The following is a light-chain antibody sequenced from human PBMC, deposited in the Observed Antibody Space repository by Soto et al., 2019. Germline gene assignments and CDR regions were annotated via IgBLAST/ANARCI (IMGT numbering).Light chain of an antibody. CDR1: QSITSSY. Sequence: EIVLTQSPGTLSLSPGERATLSCRASQSITSSYLAWYQQKPGQAPRLLIHGASNRATGIPDRFSGSGSGTEFTLTISRLEPEDFAVFYCQQYGRSPCTFGPATKVDIK. CDR3: QQYGRSPCT. V-gene: IGKV3-20*01. CDR2: GAS. J-gene: IGKJ3*01.